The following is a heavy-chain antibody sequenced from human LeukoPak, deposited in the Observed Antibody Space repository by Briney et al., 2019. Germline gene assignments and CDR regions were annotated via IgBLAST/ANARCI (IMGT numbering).Heavy chain of an antibody. D-gene: IGHD6-13*01. CDR3: ARGEDSSSWYDY. CDR1: GGSISSYY. J-gene: IGHJ4*02. V-gene: IGHV4-59*01. Sequence: KTPETPSLTCTVSGGSISSYYWSWIRQPPWKGLEWIGYIYYSGSTNYNPSLKSRVTISVDTSKNQFSLKLSSVTAADTAVYYCARGEDSSSWYDYWGQGALVAVSS. CDR2: IYYSGST.